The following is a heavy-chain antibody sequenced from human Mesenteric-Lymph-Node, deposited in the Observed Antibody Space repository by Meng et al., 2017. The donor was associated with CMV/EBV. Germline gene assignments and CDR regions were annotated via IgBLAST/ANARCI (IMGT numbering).Heavy chain of an antibody. V-gene: IGHV4-39*07. Sequence: SQTLSLTCGVSGGSIGSSSYYWGWIRQPPGKGLEWIGSIYYSGSTYYNPSLKSRVTISVDTSKNQFSLKLSSVTAADTAVYYCLGGYSYGSDYWGQGTLVTVSS. D-gene: IGHD5-18*01. CDR1: GGSIGSSSYY. CDR3: LGGYSYGSDY. J-gene: IGHJ4*02. CDR2: IYYSGST.